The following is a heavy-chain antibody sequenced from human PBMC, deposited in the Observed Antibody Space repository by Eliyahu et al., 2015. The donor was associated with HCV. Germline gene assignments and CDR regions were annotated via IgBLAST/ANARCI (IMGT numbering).Heavy chain of an antibody. CDR3: ARLKSVTDNWFDP. Sequence: QEHLVQSGAEVKKPGXSVRISCKASGYTFTGYFIHWVSQAPGQGLEWMGXXNPNTGGTKYTQKXQGWVTMTTDTSTNTAYMEVANLRSDDTAVYFCARLKSVTDNWFDPWGQGTLVTVSS. CDR1: GYTFTGYF. J-gene: IGHJ5*02. D-gene: IGHD2-21*02. CDR2: XNPNTGGT. V-gene: IGHV1-2*04.